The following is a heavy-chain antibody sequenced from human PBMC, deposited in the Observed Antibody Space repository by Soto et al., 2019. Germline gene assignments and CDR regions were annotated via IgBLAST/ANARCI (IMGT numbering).Heavy chain of an antibody. CDR3: ARVSGFYFYAMDV. CDR1: GFTFNTYT. CDR2: ISYDGSKI. V-gene: IGHV3-30*01. J-gene: IGHJ6*02. Sequence: QVQLVESGGGVVQPGGSLRLSCAASGFTFNTYTIDWVRQVPGKGLEWEAVISYDGSKIFYADSVKGRFTISRDNSKNTLYRQLNSLRPEDTAIYHCARVSGFYFYAMDVWGQGTSVTVSS. D-gene: IGHD3-3*01.